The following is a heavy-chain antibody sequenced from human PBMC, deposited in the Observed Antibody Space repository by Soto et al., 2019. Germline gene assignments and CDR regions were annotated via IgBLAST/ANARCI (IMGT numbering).Heavy chain of an antibody. Sequence: PGGSLRLSCAASGFTFNSYSMNWVRQAPGKGLEWVSYISSSSSNIYYADSVKGRFTISRDNAKNSLYLQMNSLRDEDTAVYYCARDWDFWSGYSGYWGPGTLVTVSS. V-gene: IGHV3-48*02. CDR3: ARDWDFWSGYSGY. CDR1: GFTFNSYS. CDR2: ISSSSSNI. D-gene: IGHD3-3*01. J-gene: IGHJ4*02.